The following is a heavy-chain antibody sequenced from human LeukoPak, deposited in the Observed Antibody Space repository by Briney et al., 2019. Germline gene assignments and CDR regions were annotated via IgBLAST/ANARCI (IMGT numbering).Heavy chain of an antibody. J-gene: IGHJ4*02. V-gene: IGHV3-53*01. CDR3: AGQWLRLGAIDY. CDR1: GFTFSSNY. Sequence: GGSLRLSCAASGFTFSSNYMNWVRQAPGKGLEWVSIIYSGGSTYYSDSVKGRFTISRDNSKDTLYLQMNSLRVDDTAVYYCAGQWLRLGAIDYWGQGTLVTVSS. CDR2: IYSGGST. D-gene: IGHD5-12*01.